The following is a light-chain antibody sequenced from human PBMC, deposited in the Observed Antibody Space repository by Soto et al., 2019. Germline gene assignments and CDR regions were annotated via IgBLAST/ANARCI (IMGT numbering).Light chain of an antibody. CDR3: QQYGSSPPYT. J-gene: IGKJ2*01. V-gene: IGKV3-20*01. CDR2: GSS. CDR1: QSISNNY. Sequence: EVVWTQSPGTLSLSPGERATLSCRASQSISNNYFAWYQQKPGQAPRLLIFGSSDRATGIPDRFSGGGSGTDFTLTISRLEPEDFAVYYWQQYGSSPPYTFGQGTKLEIK.